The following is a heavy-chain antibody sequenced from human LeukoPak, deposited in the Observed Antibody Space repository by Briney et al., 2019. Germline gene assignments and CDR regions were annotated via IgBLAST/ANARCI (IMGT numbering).Heavy chain of an antibody. Sequence: GWSLPQSLASSRLTVRSNHMSWLRPPAGGELAGVSATYSGGSTYYADSVKGRFTISSDNSKNTLYLQMNSLKAEDTAIYYCARAQDYRSGSTCYGYFQYWGQGTLVAVSS. J-gene: IGHJ1*01. V-gene: IGHV3-53*03. CDR2: TYSGGST. CDR1: RLTVRSNH. D-gene: IGHD2-15*01. CDR3: ARAQDYRSGSTCYGYFQY.